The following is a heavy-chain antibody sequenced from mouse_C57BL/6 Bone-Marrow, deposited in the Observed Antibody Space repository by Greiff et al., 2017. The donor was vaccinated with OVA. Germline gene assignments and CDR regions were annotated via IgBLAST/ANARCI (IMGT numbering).Heavy chain of an antibody. CDR3: ARSELYDGHYWY. V-gene: IGHV1-4*01. J-gene: IGHJ2*01. CDR2: INPSSGYT. D-gene: IGHD2-3*01. Sequence: QVQLKQSGAELARPGASLKMSCKASGYSFTSYTMHWVKQRPGQGLEWIGYINPSSGYTKYNQKFKDKATLTADKSSSTAYMQLSSLTSEDSAVYYCARSELYDGHYWYWGQGTPLSVSS. CDR1: GYSFTSYT.